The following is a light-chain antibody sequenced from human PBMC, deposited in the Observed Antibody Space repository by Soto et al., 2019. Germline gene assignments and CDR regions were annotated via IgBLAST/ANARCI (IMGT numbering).Light chain of an antibody. J-gene: IGKJ1*01. V-gene: IGKV3-11*01. Sequence: EIVLTQSPGTLSLSPGERATLSCRASQSVNIYLAWYQQKPGQAPRLLIYDAFNRATGIPARFSGSGSGTDFTLTISSLEPEDSAVYYCQQRSSWPPWTFGQGTKVDI. CDR2: DAF. CDR3: QQRSSWPPWT. CDR1: QSVNIY.